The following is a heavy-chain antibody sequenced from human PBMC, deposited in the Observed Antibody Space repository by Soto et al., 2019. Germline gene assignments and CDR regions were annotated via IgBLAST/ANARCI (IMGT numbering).Heavy chain of an antibody. Sequence: LRLSCSASGFTFSDYAMHWVRQAPGKGLEYVSSISSDGRPTYYADSVKGRFAISRDNSRNTLYLQMSSLRVEDTAVYYCVKDRWIDYWGQGILVTVYS. V-gene: IGHV3-64D*06. CDR2: ISSDGRPT. CDR1: GFTFSDYA. CDR3: VKDRWIDY. D-gene: IGHD2-15*01. J-gene: IGHJ4*02.